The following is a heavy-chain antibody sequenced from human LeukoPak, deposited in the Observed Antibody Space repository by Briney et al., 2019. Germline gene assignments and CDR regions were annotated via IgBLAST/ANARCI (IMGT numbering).Heavy chain of an antibody. CDR1: RFTFSSYA. CDR3: AKISYDYIWGSYRYMDV. CDR2: ISGSGGST. V-gene: IGHV3-23*01. Sequence: LPGGSLRLSCAASRFTFSSYAMSWVRQAPGKGLEWVSAISGSGGSTYYADSVKGRFTISRDNSKNTLYLQMNSLRAEDTAVYYCAKISYDYIWGSYRYMDVWGKGPRSPSP. D-gene: IGHD3-16*01. J-gene: IGHJ6*03.